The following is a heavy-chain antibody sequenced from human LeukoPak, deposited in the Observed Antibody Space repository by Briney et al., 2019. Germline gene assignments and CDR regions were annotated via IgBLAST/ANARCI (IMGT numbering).Heavy chain of an antibody. CDR3: ARRSGYYYDSSGYRFDY. J-gene: IGHJ4*02. V-gene: IGHV4-34*01. CDR2: INHSGST. Sequence: SETLSLTCAVYGGSFSGYYWSWIRQPPGKGLEWIGEINHSGSTNYNPSLKSRVTISVDTSKNQFSLKLSSVTAADTAVYYCARRSGYYYDSSGYRFDYWGQGTLVTVSS. D-gene: IGHD3-22*01. CDR1: GGSFSGYY.